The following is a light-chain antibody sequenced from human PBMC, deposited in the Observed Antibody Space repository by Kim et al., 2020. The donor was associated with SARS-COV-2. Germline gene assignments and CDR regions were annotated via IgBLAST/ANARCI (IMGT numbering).Light chain of an antibody. J-gene: IGKJ1*01. Sequence: SPGEPATLSCRASQSVSSNVAWYQQKPGQAPRLLIYGASTRATDIPARFSGSGSGTDFTLTISSLQSEDLAVYHCQQYDDWPPWTFGQGTKVEIK. CDR3: QQYDDWPPWT. CDR1: QSVSSN. CDR2: GAS. V-gene: IGKV3-15*01.